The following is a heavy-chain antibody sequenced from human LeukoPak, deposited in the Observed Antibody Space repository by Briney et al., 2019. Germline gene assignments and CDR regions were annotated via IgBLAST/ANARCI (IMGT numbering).Heavy chain of an antibody. V-gene: IGHV3-23*01. Sequence: RSGGSLRLSCAASGFTFSSYAMSWVRQAPGKGLEWVSAISGSGGSTHYADSVKGRFTISRDNSKNTLYLQMNSLRAEDTAVYYCAKDGGYCSSTSCYVYSGYYYYYMDVWGKGTTVTVSS. CDR1: GFTFSSYA. CDR3: AKDGGYCSSTSCYVYSGYYYYYMDV. CDR2: ISGSGGST. D-gene: IGHD2-2*01. J-gene: IGHJ6*03.